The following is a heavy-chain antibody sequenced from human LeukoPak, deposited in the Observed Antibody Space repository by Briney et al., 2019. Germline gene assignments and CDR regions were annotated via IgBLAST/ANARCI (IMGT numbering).Heavy chain of an antibody. Sequence: GGSLRLSCAASGFTFSSYAMHWVRQAPGKGLEWVAVISYDGSNKYYADSVKGRFTISRDNSKNTLYLQMNSLRAENTAVYYCARDLEPYGWFDPWGQGTLVTVSS. CDR3: ARDLEPYGWFDP. CDR1: GFTFSSYA. V-gene: IGHV3-30-3*01. J-gene: IGHJ5*02. CDR2: ISYDGSNK. D-gene: IGHD1-1*01.